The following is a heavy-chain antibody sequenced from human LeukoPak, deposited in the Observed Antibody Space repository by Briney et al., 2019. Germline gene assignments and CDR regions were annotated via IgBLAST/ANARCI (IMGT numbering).Heavy chain of an antibody. J-gene: IGHJ4*02. Sequence: GRSLRLSCVASGFTFSNYGMHWVRQAPGKGLEWVAVISYDGSNKYYADSVKGRFTISRDNSKNTPYLQTNSLRAEDTAVYYCTKGVLGGTQSVSAGLDSWGQGTLVTVSS. V-gene: IGHV3-30*18. CDR2: ISYDGSNK. CDR3: TKGVLGGTQSVSAGLDS. D-gene: IGHD3-16*01. CDR1: GFTFSNYG.